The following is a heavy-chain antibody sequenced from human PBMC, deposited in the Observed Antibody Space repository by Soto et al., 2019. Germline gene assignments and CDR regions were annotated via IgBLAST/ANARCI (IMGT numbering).Heavy chain of an antibody. V-gene: IGHV4-30-4*01. CDR1: GGSISSEDYY. D-gene: IGHD3-22*01. Sequence: QVQLQESGPGLVKPSQTLSLTCIVSGGSISSEDYYWSWIRQPPGKGLEWIGHIFYTGNTYYSPSLDSRLTMSIDTSKNRFCLKVSSVPAADTAVYYCAITRFVSYYDSNTSYADYWGQGTLLTVSS. CDR2: IFYTGNT. CDR3: AITRFVSYYDSNTSYADY. J-gene: IGHJ4*02.